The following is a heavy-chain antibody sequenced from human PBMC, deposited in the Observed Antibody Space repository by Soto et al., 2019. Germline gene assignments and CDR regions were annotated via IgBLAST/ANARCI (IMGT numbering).Heavy chain of an antibody. CDR3: ARDVSGGTVTTHSYYYYYGMDV. J-gene: IGHJ6*02. Sequence: PGGSLRLSCAASGFTFSSYNMNWVRQAPGKGLEWVSSISSSSSYIYYADSVKGRFTISRDNAKNSLYLQMNSLRAEDTAVYYCARDVSGGTVTTHSYYYYYGMDVRGQRTTVTVSS. D-gene: IGHD4-17*01. V-gene: IGHV3-21*01. CDR1: GFTFSSYN. CDR2: ISSSSSYI.